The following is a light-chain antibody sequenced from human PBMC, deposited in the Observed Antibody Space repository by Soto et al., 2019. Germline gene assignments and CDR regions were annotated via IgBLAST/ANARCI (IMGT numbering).Light chain of an antibody. CDR2: AAS. V-gene: IGKV1-33*01. J-gene: IGKJ5*01. CDR3: QQYGSLPIT. Sequence: DIQMTQSPSSLSGSVGDRVTMACQASQDIGNSVNWYRQKPGKAPKLLLSAASNLETGDPLRFSGSGSGTDFAFIISSLQPEDVATYFCQQYGSLPITFGQGTRLEI. CDR1: QDIGNS.